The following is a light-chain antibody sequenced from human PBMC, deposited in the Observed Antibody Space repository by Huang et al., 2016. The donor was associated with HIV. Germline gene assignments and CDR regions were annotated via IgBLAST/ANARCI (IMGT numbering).Light chain of an antibody. CDR2: KVS. V-gene: IGKV2-30*01. Sequence: DVVVTQFPLAPPVTLGQPASISCRSTQSLAYNDANAYCNWFQQRPGQSPRRLLSKVSNRDSGVPDRFSGSGSGPNFTLEISRVEAEDVSVYYCMHGTHPWTFGQGTRVEIE. J-gene: IGKJ1*01. CDR1: QSLAYNDANAY. CDR3: MHGTHPWT.